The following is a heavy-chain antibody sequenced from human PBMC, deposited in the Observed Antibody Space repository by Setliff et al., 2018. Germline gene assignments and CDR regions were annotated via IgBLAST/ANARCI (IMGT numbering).Heavy chain of an antibody. V-gene: IGHV1-3*01. CDR3: ARGFYYYGSSRWDAFDI. CDR2: INGASGNT. CDR1: GYSLSAYV. D-gene: IGHD3-22*01. Sequence: RASVKVSCKASGYSLSAYVMHWVRQAPGQRLEWMGWINGASGNTKYSQKFQGRVTITRDTSASTAHMELSSLRSEDTAVYYCARGFYYYGSSRWDAFDIWGQGTMVTVSS. J-gene: IGHJ3*02.